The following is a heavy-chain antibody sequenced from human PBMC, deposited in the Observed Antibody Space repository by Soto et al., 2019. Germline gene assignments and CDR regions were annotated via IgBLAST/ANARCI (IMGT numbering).Heavy chain of an antibody. CDR3: ARGPITQTSFIDH. CDR1: GFTFSSYP. Sequence: GGSLRLSCEASGFTFSSYPMHWVCQAPGKGLEWVTVISYDGGNQYYADSVRGRFTISRDNSKDTLYLQMHSLRSDDTAVYFCARGPITQTSFIDHWGQGTLVTVSS. V-gene: IGHV3-30-3*01. CDR2: ISYDGGNQ. D-gene: IGHD1-20*01. J-gene: IGHJ4*02.